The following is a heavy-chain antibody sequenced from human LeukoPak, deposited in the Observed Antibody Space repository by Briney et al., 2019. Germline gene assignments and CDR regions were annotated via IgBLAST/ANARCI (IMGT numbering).Heavy chain of an antibody. CDR3: ARAPGYYYGSGSYYRLLDY. D-gene: IGHD3-10*01. Sequence: GGSLRLSCAASGFTFSSYEMNWVRQAPGKGLVWVSRINSDGSSTTYADSVKGRFTISRDNAKNTLYLQMNSLRAEDTAVYYCARAPGYYYGSGSYYRLLDYWGQGTLVTVSS. CDR1: GFTFSSYE. V-gene: IGHV3-74*01. J-gene: IGHJ4*02. CDR2: INSDGSST.